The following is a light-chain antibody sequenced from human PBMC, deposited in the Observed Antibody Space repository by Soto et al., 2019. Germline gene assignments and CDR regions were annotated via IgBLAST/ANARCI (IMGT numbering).Light chain of an antibody. CDR1: QNLGTMY. J-gene: IGKJ5*01. CDR2: DAS. Sequence: EIVLTQSPGTLSLSPGERGTLSCRASQNLGTMYLAWFQQKPGQAPRLLIYDASKRATGIPARFSGSGSGTDFTLTISSLEPEDFAVYYCQQRYSWITFGQGTRLEIK. V-gene: IGKV3-11*01. CDR3: QQRYSWIT.